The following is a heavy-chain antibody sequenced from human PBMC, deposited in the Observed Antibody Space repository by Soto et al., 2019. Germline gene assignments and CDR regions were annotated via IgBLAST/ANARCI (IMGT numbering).Heavy chain of an antibody. CDR2: IIPIFGTA. CDR3: ARDPRFGREPAEKWFDY. Sequence: GASVKVSCKASGGTFSSYAISWVRQAPGQGLEWMGGIIPIFGTANYAQKFQGRVTITADESTSTAYMELSSLRSEDTAVYYCARDPRFGREPAEKWFDYWGQGTLVTVSS. CDR1: GGTFSSYA. V-gene: IGHV1-69*13. D-gene: IGHD1-1*01. J-gene: IGHJ4*02.